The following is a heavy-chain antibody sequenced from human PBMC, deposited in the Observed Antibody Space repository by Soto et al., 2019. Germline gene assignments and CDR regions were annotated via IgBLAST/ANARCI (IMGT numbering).Heavy chain of an antibody. Sequence: QVQLVESGGGVVQPGRSLRLSCEASGFTFSTYAMHWVRQAPGKGLEWVAVILYDGSYKYYADSVKGRFNISRDNSKNTLYLQMSSPRIEDTAVYFCARDVNRGWNYPAYWGQGTLVTVSS. J-gene: IGHJ4*02. D-gene: IGHD1-7*01. CDR1: GFTFSTYA. CDR2: ILYDGSYK. V-gene: IGHV3-30-3*01. CDR3: ARDVNRGWNYPAY.